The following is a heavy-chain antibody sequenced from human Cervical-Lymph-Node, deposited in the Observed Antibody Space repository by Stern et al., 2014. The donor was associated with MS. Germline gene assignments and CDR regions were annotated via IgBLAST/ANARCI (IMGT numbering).Heavy chain of an antibody. Sequence: VQLVESGGGLVKPGGSLRLSCAASGFTFSDYYMSWVRQAPGKGLEWVSCIRSSGSTIYYADSVKGRFTISRDNAKNSLYLQMSSLRAEDTAVYYCARDSPSWGWCFDYWGQGTLVTVSS. J-gene: IGHJ4*02. CDR1: GFTFSDYY. CDR3: ARDSPSWGWCFDY. CDR2: IRSSGSTI. V-gene: IGHV3-11*01. D-gene: IGHD6-19*01.